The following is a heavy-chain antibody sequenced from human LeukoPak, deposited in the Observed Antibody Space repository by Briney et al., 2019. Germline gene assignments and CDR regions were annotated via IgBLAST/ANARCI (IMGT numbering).Heavy chain of an antibody. D-gene: IGHD5-12*01. CDR1: GGTFSSYA. CDR2: IIPIFGTA. J-gene: IGHJ6*02. CDR3: ARDHIVATITNYGMDV. Sequence: GASVKVSCKASGGTFSSYAISWVRQAPGQGLEWMGGIIPIFGTANYAQKFQGRVTITADESTSTAYMELSSLRAEDTAVYYCARDHIVATITNYGMDVWGQGTTVTVSS. V-gene: IGHV1-69*13.